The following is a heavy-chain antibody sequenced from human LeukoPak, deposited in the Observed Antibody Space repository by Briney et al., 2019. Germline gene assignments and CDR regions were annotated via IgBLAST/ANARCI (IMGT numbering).Heavy chain of an antibody. CDR3: ARVTRYDILTGGPSSLWFDP. V-gene: IGHV1-18*01. J-gene: IGHJ5*02. CDR1: GYTFTSYG. CDR2: ISAYNGNT. D-gene: IGHD3-9*01. Sequence: ASVKVSCKASGYTFTSYGISWVRQAPGQGLEWMGWISAYNGNTNCAQKLQGRVTMTTDTSTSTAYMELRSLRSDDTAVYYCARVTRYDILTGGPSSLWFDPWGQGTLVTVSS.